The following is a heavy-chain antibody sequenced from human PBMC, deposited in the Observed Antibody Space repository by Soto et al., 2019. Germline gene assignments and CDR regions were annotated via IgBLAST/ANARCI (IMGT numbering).Heavy chain of an antibody. D-gene: IGHD6-13*01. CDR3: ARGGYSSSWYRPFHFDY. J-gene: IGHJ4*02. CDR1: GFTFSSHG. CDR2: ISHDGTRK. V-gene: IGHV3-30*03. Sequence: GGSLRLSCAASGFTFSSHGVHWVRQAPSRGLEWVAVISHDGTRKHYGDSVKGRFSIARDNSQNTLYLQMNSLRVEDTAVYYCARGGYSSSWYRPFHFDYWGQGT.